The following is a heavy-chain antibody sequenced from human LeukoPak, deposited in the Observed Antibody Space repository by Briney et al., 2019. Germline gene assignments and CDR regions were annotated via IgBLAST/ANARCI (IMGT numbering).Heavy chain of an antibody. J-gene: IGHJ5*02. D-gene: IGHD3-22*01. CDR1: GGSISSYY. CDR2: IYTSGST. CDR3: ARDINPYYYDSSGYYPGRWFDP. V-gene: IGHV4-4*07. Sequence: PSETLSLTCTVSGGSISSYYWSWIRQPAGKGLEWIGRIYTSGSTNYNPSLKSRVTMSVDTSKKQFSLKLSSVTAADTAVYYCARDINPYYYDSSGYYPGRWFDPWGQGTLVTVSS.